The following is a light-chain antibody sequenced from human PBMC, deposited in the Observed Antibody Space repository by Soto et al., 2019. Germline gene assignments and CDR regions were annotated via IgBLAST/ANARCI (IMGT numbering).Light chain of an antibody. J-gene: IGKJ1*01. CDR3: QQYNNYST. Sequence: EIQMPQSPSTLAASVGDRVSITCRASQSISDWLAWFQLKPGKAPKLLIYDASSLESGVPSRFSGSGSGTEFTLTISSLQPDDFATYYCQQYNNYSTFGQGTKVDI. CDR2: DAS. V-gene: IGKV1-5*01. CDR1: QSISDW.